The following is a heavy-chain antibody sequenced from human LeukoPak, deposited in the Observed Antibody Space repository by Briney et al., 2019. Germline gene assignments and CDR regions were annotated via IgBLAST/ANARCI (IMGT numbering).Heavy chain of an antibody. CDR1: GGSISSSSYY. CDR2: IYYSGST. Sequence: SETLSLTCAVSGGSISSSSYYWGWIRQPPGKGLEWIGSIYYSGSTYYNPSLKSRVTISVDTSKNQFSLKLSSVTAADTAVYYCASSSWHRDFDYWGQGALVTVSS. J-gene: IGHJ4*02. V-gene: IGHV4-39*01. D-gene: IGHD6-13*01. CDR3: ASSSWHRDFDY.